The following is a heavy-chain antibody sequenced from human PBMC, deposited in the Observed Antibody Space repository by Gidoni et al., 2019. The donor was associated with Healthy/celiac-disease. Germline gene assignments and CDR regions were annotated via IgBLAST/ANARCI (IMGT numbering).Heavy chain of an antibody. Sequence: QVQLVGSGGGVVQPGRSLRLSCAASGFTFSSYAMHWVRQAPGKGLEWVAIISYDGSNKYYADSVKGRFTISRDNSKNTLYLQMNSLRAEDTAVYYCAKSGPHDYWGQGTLVTVSS. CDR3: AKSGPHDY. CDR2: ISYDGSNK. J-gene: IGHJ4*02. D-gene: IGHD3-10*01. CDR1: GFTFSSYA. V-gene: IGHV3-30*18.